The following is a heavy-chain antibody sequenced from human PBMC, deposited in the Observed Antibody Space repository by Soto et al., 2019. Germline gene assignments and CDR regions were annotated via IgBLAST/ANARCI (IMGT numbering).Heavy chain of an antibody. CDR2: IRSKANSYAT. Sequence: GGSLRLSCAASGFTFSGSAMHWVRQASGKGLEWVGRIRSKANSYATAYAASVKGRFTISRDDSKNTAYLQRNSLKTEDTAVYYCTRSSFTIFGVADCYYMDVWGKGTTVTVSS. J-gene: IGHJ6*03. D-gene: IGHD3-3*01. CDR3: TRSSFTIFGVADCYYMDV. CDR1: GFTFSGSA. V-gene: IGHV3-73*01.